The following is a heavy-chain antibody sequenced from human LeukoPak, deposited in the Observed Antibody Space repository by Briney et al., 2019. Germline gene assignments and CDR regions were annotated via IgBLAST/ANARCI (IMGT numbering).Heavy chain of an antibody. V-gene: IGHV3-7*04. CDR1: GFTFSSYS. Sequence: PGGSLRLSCAASGFTFSSYSMNWVRQAPGKGLEWVANIKQDGSDKYYVGSVKGRFTISRDNAQNSLFLQMNSLRAEDTAVYYCARDPNWGWFFDLWGRGTLVTVSS. CDR3: ARDPNWGWFFDL. J-gene: IGHJ2*01. D-gene: IGHD7-27*01. CDR2: IKQDGSDK.